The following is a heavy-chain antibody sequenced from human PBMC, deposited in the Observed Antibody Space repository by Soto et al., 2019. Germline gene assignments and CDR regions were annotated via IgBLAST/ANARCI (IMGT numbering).Heavy chain of an antibody. CDR2: IIPIFGTA. V-gene: IGHV1-69*13. J-gene: IGHJ4*02. Sequence: SVKVSCKASGGTFSSYAISWVRQAPGQGLEWMGGIIPIFGTANYAQKFQGRVTITADESTSTAYMELSSLRSDDTAVYYCARDTIFGVVTNPPPDYWGQGTLVTVSS. CDR1: GGTFSSYA. D-gene: IGHD3-3*01. CDR3: ARDTIFGVVTNPPPDY.